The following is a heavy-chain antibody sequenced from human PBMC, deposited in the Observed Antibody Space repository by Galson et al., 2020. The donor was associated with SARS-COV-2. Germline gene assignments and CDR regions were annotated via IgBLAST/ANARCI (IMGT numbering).Heavy chain of an antibody. J-gene: IGHJ4*02. CDR3: ASHPSAYYTFDY. D-gene: IGHD3-3*01. Sequence: AETLSLTCTVSGGSISSYYWSWIRQPPGKGLEWIGYFNDSGSTYYNPYLKSRVTISVDTSTNKFSLKLRSVTAADTAVYYCASHPSAYYTFDYWGQGTLVTVSS. CDR2: FNDSGST. CDR1: GGSISSYY. V-gene: IGHV4-59*08.